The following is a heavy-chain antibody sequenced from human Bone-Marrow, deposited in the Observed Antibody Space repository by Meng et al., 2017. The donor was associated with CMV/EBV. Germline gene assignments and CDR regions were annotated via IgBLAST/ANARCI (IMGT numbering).Heavy chain of an antibody. V-gene: IGHV3-30*04. J-gene: IGHJ2*01. Sequence: GGSLRLSCAASGFTFSSYAMHWVRQAPGKGLEWVAVISYDGSNKYYADSVKGRFTISRDNSKNTLYLQMNSLRAEDTAVYYCARDSAPKPDYDFWSGYLRDDRMSWCFDLWGRGTLVTVSS. CDR2: ISYDGSNK. CDR1: GFTFSSYA. CDR3: ARDSAPKPDYDFWSGYLRDDRMSWCFDL. D-gene: IGHD3-3*01.